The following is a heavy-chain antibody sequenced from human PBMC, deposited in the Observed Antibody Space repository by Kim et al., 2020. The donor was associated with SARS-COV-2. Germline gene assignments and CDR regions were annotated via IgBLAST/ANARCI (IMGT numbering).Heavy chain of an antibody. CDR2: ISGSGGST. V-gene: IGHV3-23*01. D-gene: IGHD3-3*01. CDR1: GFTFSSYA. CDR3: APLTIFGVVTKGDAFDI. Sequence: GGSLRLSCAASGFTFSSYAMSWVRQAPGKGLEWVSAISGSGGSTYYADSVKGRFTISRDNSKNTLYLQMNSLRAEDTAVYYCAPLTIFGVVTKGDAFDIWGQGTMVTVSS. J-gene: IGHJ3*02.